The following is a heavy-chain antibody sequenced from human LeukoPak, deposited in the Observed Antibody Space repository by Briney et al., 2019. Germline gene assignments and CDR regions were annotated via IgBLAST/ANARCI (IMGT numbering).Heavy chain of an antibody. V-gene: IGHV3-21*01. CDR1: GFTFSSYS. D-gene: IGHD2-15*01. CDR3: ARDRDVVVVAATREYYYYYYMDV. CDR2: ISSSSSYI. J-gene: IGHJ6*03. Sequence: GGSLRLSCAASGFTFSSYSMNWVRQAPGKGLEWVSSISSSSSYIYYADSVKGRFTISRDNAKNSLYLQMNSLRAEDTAVYYCARDRDVVVVAATREYYYYYYMDVWGKGTTVTVSS.